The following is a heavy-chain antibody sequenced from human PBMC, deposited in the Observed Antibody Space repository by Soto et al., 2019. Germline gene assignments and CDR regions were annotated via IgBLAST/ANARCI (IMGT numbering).Heavy chain of an antibody. J-gene: IGHJ2*01. CDR3: VLLGVFDH. D-gene: IGHD3-3*01. Sequence: ASVKVSCKASGYTFTSYNINWVRQAPGQGLEWVAWSTSNSGNSDYAQKFQGRLTVTRDTSISTAYMELSSLRSDDTAVYYCVLLGVFDHWG. V-gene: IGHV1-8*01. CDR2: STSNSGNS. CDR1: GYTFTSYN.